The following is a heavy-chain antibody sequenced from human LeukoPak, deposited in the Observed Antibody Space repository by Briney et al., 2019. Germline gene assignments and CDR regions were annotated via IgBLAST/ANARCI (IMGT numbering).Heavy chain of an antibody. Sequence: GGSLRLSCAASGFTVSSNYMSWVRQAPGKGLEWVSVIYSGGSTYYADSVKGRFAIPRDNSKNTLYLQMNSLRAEDTAVYYCAKDEIPQVHYYGMDVWGQGTTVTVSS. CDR3: AKDEIPQVHYYGMDV. CDR1: GFTVSSNY. D-gene: IGHD5-24*01. V-gene: IGHV3-66*01. J-gene: IGHJ6*02. CDR2: IYSGGST.